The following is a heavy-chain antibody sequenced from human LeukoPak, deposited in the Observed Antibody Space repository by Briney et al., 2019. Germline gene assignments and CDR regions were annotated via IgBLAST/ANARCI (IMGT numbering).Heavy chain of an antibody. CDR1: GGSISSGSYY. V-gene: IGHV4-61*02. D-gene: IGHD6-19*01. CDR3: ARVIAVAYGAEYFQH. J-gene: IGHJ1*01. CDR2: IYTSGST. Sequence: SETLSLTCTVSGGSISSGSYYWSWIRQPAGKGLEWIGRIYTSGSTNYNPSLKSRVTTSVDTSKNQFSLKLSSVTAADTAVYYCARVIAVAYGAEYFQHWGQGTLVTVSS.